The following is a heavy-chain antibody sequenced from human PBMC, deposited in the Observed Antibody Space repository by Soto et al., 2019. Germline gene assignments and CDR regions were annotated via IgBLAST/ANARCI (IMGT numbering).Heavy chain of an antibody. D-gene: IGHD1-1*01. V-gene: IGHV1-18*01. CDR2: IRAHNGNT. CDR3: ARGRYGDY. Sequence: QVHLVQSGAEVKKPGASVKVSCKGSGYDFTTYGITWVRQAPGQGLEWMAWIRAHNGNTAYAQKLQGRVTVTRDTSTSTAYMELRSLRSDDTAVYYCARGRYGDYWGQGALVTVSS. J-gene: IGHJ4*02. CDR1: GYDFTTYG.